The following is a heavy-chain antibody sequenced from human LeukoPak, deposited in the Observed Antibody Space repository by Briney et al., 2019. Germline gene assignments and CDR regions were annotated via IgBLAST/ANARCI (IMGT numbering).Heavy chain of an antibody. CDR3: ARGGDGYDFWSGYYSDAFDI. D-gene: IGHD3-3*01. Sequence: SETLSLTCTVSGGSISSSSYYWGWIRQPPGKGLEWIGSIYYSGSTYYNPSLKSRVTISVDTSKNQFSLKLSSVTAADTAVYYCARGGDGYDFWSGYYSDAFDIWGQGTMVTVSS. V-gene: IGHV4-39*07. J-gene: IGHJ3*02. CDR1: GGSISSSSYY. CDR2: IYYSGST.